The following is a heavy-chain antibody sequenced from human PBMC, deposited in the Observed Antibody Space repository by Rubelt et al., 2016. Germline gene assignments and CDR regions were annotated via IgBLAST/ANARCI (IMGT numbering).Heavy chain of an antibody. V-gene: IGHV3-23*01. CDR3: ARASYYESSGYDDAFDI. Sequence: EVQLLESGGGLVQPGGSLRLSCAASGFTFSSYAMTWVRQAPGKGLEWVSAISASGGTTYYADSVRGRFTISRDNAKNSLYLQTNSLRAEDTAVYYCARASYYESSGYDDAFDIWGQGTMVTVSS. J-gene: IGHJ3*02. CDR2: ISASGGTT. D-gene: IGHD3-22*01. CDR1: GFTFSSYA.